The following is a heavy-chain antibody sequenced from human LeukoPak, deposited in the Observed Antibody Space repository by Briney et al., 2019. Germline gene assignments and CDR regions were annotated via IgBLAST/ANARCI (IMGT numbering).Heavy chain of an antibody. J-gene: IGHJ4*02. CDR1: GYTFINYY. D-gene: IGHD1-14*01. CDR3: ARVGSKPPLTVFDY. V-gene: IGHV1-46*01. CDR2: INPSGGST. Sequence: ASVKVSCKASGYTFINYYINWVRQAPGQGLEWMGIINPSGGSTSYAQKFQGRVTMTRDTSTSTVYMELSSLRSEDTAVYYCARVGSKPPLTVFDYWGQGTLVTVSS.